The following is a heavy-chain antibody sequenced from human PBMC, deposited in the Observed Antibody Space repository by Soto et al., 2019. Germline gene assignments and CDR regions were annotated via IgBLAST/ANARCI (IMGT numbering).Heavy chain of an antibody. V-gene: IGHV4-4*07. CDR3: ARDNNDFWSLYPLAFDY. CDR1: GGSLTKYY. J-gene: IGHJ4*02. D-gene: IGHD3-3*01. CDR2: VSTSGNV. Sequence: SETLSHSCTVSGGSLTKYYWSWIRQPAGKGLEWIGRVSTSGNVVSKASLRSRLTMSVDTSKNQFSLRLTSVTAADTAVYYCARDNNDFWSLYPLAFDYWGQGALVTV.